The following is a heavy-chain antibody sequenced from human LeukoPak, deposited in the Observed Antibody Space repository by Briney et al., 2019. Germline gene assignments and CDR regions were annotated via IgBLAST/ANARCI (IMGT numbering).Heavy chain of an antibody. D-gene: IGHD5-18*01. CDR1: GFTFSSYA. CDR2: ISGSGGST. Sequence: GGSLRLSCAASGFTFSSYAMSWVRQAPGKGLEWVSAISGSGGSTYYADSVKGRFTISRDNSKNTLYLQMNSLRAEDTAAYYCAKDVDTAMENPYFDYWGQGTLVTVSS. V-gene: IGHV3-23*01. CDR3: AKDVDTAMENPYFDY. J-gene: IGHJ4*02.